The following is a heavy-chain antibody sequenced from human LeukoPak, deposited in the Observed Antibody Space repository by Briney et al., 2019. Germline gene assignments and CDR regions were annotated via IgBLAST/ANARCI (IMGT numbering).Heavy chain of an antibody. V-gene: IGHV3-30*02. J-gene: IGHJ1*01. CDR3: AKGRYYSAY. CDR1: GLTFSNYG. D-gene: IGHD3-10*01. CDR2: IRYDGNNE. Sequence: GGSLRLSCTASGLTFSNYGMHWVRQAPGKGLEWVAFIRYDGNNEHYADSVKGRFTISRDNSKNTLYLQMNSLRAEDTAVYYCAKGRYYSAYWGQGTLVT.